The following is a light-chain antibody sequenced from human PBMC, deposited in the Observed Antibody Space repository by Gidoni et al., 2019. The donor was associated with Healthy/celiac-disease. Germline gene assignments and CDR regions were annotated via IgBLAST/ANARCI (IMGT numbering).Light chain of an antibody. V-gene: IGLV1-44*01. J-gene: IGLJ2*01. CDR2: SNN. Sequence: QSVLTQPPSASGTPGQRVTISCSGRSSNIGSNTVNWYQQLPGTAPKLLIYSNNQRPSGVPDRFSGSKSGTSASLAISGLQSEDEADYYCAAWDDSRGVFGGGTKLTVL. CDR3: AAWDDSRGV. CDR1: SSNIGSNT.